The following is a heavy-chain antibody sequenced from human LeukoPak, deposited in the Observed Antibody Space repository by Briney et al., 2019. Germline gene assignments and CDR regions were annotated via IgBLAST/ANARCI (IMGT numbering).Heavy chain of an antibody. CDR2: ISGSGGST. D-gene: IGHD6-13*01. V-gene: IGHV3-23*01. CDR1: GFTFSSYA. Sequence: GGSLRLSCAASGFTFSSYAMSWVRQAPGKGLEWVSAISGSGGSTYYADSVKGQFTISRDNSKNTLYLQMNSLRAEDTAVYYCAKVSSSSWYFNWFDPWGQGTLVTVSS. J-gene: IGHJ5*02. CDR3: AKVSSSSWYFNWFDP.